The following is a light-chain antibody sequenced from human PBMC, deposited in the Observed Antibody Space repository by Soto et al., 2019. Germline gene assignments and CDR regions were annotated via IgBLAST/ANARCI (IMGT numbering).Light chain of an antibody. J-gene: IGKJ1*01. CDR3: QQYNSYWT. V-gene: IGKV1-5*01. CDR2: DAS. CDR1: QSISSW. Sequence: IPMTHSLSTLSASLKDRVSIXCRASQSISSWLAWYQQKPGKAPKLLIYDASSLESGVPSRFSGSGSGTEFTLTISSLQPDDFATYYCQQYNSYWTFGQGTKVDI.